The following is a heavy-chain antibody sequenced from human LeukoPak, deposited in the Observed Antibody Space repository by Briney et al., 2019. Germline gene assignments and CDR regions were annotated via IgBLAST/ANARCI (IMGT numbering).Heavy chain of an antibody. V-gene: IGHV4-34*01. Sequence: SETLSLTCAVYGGSFSGYYWSWIRQPPGKGLEWIGEINHSGNTNYNPSLKSRVTISVDTSKNQFSLKLSSVTAADTAVYYCARGPDTAMALLHLDYWGQGTLVTVSS. CDR3: ARGPDTAMALLHLDY. D-gene: IGHD5-18*01. CDR2: INHSGNT. CDR1: GGSFSGYY. J-gene: IGHJ4*02.